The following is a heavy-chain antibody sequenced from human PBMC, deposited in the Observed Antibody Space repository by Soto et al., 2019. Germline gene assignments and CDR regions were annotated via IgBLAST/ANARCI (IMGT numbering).Heavy chain of an antibody. J-gene: IGHJ5*02. V-gene: IGHV1-69*06. CDR1: GGTFSSYA. D-gene: IGHD6-6*01. CDR3: ASWAGSSSSGPGWFDP. Sequence: QVQLVQSGAAVKKPGASVKVSCKASGGTFSSYAISWVRPAPGQGLEWMGGIIPIFGTANYAQKFQGRVTITADKATITAYMELSGLRSENTAVYYCASWAGSSSSGPGWFDPWGQGTLVTVAS. CDR2: IIPIFGTA.